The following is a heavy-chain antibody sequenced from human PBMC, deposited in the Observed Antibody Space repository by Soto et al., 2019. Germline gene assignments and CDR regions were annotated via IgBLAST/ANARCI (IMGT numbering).Heavy chain of an antibody. J-gene: IGHJ6*02. CDR3: ARDTLRFLEWLSTNWDYSGMDV. V-gene: IGHV3-30-3*01. D-gene: IGHD3-3*01. CDR2: ISYDGSNK. Sequence: QVQLVESGGGVVQPGRSLRLSCAASGFTFSNYAMHWVRQAPGKGLEWVAVISYDGSNKYYADSVKGRFTISRDNSKNTLYLQMNSLRAEDTAVYYCARDTLRFLEWLSTNWDYSGMDVWGQGTTVTVSS. CDR1: GFTFSNYA.